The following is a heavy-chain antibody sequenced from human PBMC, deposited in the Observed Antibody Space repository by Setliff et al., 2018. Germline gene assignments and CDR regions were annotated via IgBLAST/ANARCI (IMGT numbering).Heavy chain of an antibody. Sequence: SETLSLTCAVSGYSISSDHFWGWIRQPPGKGLEWIGSIYHSGSTYYNPSLKSRVTISVDTSKNQFSLKLSSVTAADTAVYYCARQVSWFDPWGQGTLVTVSS. CDR2: IYHSGST. V-gene: IGHV4-38-2*01. CDR1: GYSISSDHF. J-gene: IGHJ5*02. CDR3: ARQVSWFDP.